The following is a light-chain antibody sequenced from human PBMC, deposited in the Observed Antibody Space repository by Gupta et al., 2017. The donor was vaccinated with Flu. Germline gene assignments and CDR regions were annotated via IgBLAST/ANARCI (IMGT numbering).Light chain of an antibody. J-gene: IGKJ2*01. V-gene: IGKV3-15*01. CDR2: GAS. Sequence: ERATLSCRASQTISSNLAWYQQKPGRAPRLLIFGASNRATGIPARFSGSGSGTEFTLTISSLQSEDFAVYYCQQYESWPPYTFGQGTKLEI. CDR3: QQYESWPPYT. CDR1: QTISSN.